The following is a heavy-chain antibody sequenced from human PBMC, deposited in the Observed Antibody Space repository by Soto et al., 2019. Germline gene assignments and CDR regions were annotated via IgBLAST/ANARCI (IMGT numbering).Heavy chain of an antibody. Sequence: QVQLVQSGAEVKKPGASVKVSCKASGYSFTSYGISWVRQDPGQGLEWMGWISAYNGNRKHAQKFQGRVTMTTDTSTSTAYMELRSLRSDDTAVYYCARDLGGFPDYWGQGTLVTVSS. J-gene: IGHJ4*02. CDR1: GYSFTSYG. CDR3: ARDLGGFPDY. V-gene: IGHV1-18*01. D-gene: IGHD5-12*01. CDR2: ISAYNGNR.